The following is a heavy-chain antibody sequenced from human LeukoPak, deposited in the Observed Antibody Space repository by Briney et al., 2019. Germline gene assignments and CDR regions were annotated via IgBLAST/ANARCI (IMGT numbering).Heavy chain of an antibody. J-gene: IGHJ4*02. CDR2: ISGSGDYT. V-gene: IGHV3-23*01. Sequence: GGSLRLSCVASGFTFSSYWMSWVRQAPGKGLEWVSTISGSGDYTYYADSVKGRFTISRDNSKNTLYLQMNSLRAEDTAVYYCAKVTYGSGTYGAFDSWGQGTLVTVSS. CDR1: GFTFSSYW. D-gene: IGHD3-10*01. CDR3: AKVTYGSGTYGAFDS.